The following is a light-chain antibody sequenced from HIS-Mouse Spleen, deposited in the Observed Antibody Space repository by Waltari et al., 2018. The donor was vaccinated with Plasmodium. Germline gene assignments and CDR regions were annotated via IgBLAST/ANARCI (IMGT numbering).Light chain of an antibody. CDR2: RDS. Sequence: SSELTQPLSVSVALGQTARITCGGNNLGSKNVHWYQQKPSQAPVLVISRDSNRPSGIPERFSGSNSGNTATLTISRAQAGDEADYYCQVWDSSTVVFGGGTKLTVL. CDR3: QVWDSSTVV. J-gene: IGLJ2*01. V-gene: IGLV3-9*01. CDR1: NLGSKN.